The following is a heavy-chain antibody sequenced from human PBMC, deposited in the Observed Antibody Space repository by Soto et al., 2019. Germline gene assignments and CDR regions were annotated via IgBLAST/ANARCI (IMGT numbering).Heavy chain of an antibody. Sequence: EARLLETGGGLKQPGGSLRLSCEASGFTFKESAMNWVRQAPGKGLEWVASISDTGASTWYAESVRGRLSISRDNSKNTLYLQMNSLRGEDTAVYYCAKGRGSGSAWYFDNWGQGTLVTVSS. CDR1: GFTFKESA. J-gene: IGHJ4*02. CDR2: ISDTGAST. V-gene: IGHV3-23*01. D-gene: IGHD6-19*01. CDR3: AKGRGSGSAWYFDN.